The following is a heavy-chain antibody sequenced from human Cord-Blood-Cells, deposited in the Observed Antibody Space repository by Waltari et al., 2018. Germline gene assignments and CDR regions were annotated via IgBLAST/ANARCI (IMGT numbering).Heavy chain of an antibody. J-gene: IGHJ3*02. D-gene: IGHD2-8*01. CDR2: ISYDGSNK. CDR3: AKRAGVDAFDI. V-gene: IGHV3-30*18. Sequence: SSYGMHWVRQAPGKGLEWVAVISYDGSNKYYADSVKGRFTISRDNSKNTLYLQMNSLRAEDTAVYYCAKRAGVDAFDIWGQGTMVTVSS. CDR1: SSYG.